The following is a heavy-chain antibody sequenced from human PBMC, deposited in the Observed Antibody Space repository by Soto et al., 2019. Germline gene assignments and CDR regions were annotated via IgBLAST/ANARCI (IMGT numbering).Heavy chain of an antibody. V-gene: IGHV3-30*18. CDR2: MSYDGSKI. CDR1: GFAFDTYG. J-gene: IGHJ6*02. Sequence: QVQLVESGGGVIQPRRSLRLSCEASGFAFDTYGMHWIRQGAGQGLEWVATMSYDGSKIYYRDSVRGRFSISRDDSKRTLYLQMNSLRAEDTAVYYCAKDRDPYYYYYLMDVWGQGTTVTVSS. CDR3: AKDRDPYYYYYLMDV.